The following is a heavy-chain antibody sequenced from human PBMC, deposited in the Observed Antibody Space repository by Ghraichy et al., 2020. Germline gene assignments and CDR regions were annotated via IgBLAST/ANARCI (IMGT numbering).Heavy chain of an antibody. D-gene: IGHD2-8*01. CDR1: GFTFSNAW. Sequence: GGSLRLSCAASGFTFSNAWMSWVHQAPGKGLEWVGRIKSKTDGGTTDYAAPVKGRFTISRDDSKNTLYLQMNSLKTEDTAVYYCTTDRRYCTNGVCFFDAFDIWGQGTMVTVSS. V-gene: IGHV3-15*01. J-gene: IGHJ3*02. CDR2: IKSKTDGGTT. CDR3: TTDRRYCTNGVCFFDAFDI.